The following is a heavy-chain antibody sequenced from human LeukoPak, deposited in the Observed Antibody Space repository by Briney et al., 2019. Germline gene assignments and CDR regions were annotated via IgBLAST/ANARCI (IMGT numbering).Heavy chain of an antibody. D-gene: IGHD5-12*01. CDR2: ISGSGGST. CDR1: GFTFSSYA. Sequence: GGSLRLSCAASGFTFSSYAMSWVRQAPGKGLEWVSAISGSGGSTYYADSVKGRFTISRDNSKNTLYLQMNSLRAEDTAVYYCIGDSGCDLSLKFDYWGQGTLVTVSS. J-gene: IGHJ4*02. V-gene: IGHV3-23*01. CDR3: IGDSGCDLSLKFDY.